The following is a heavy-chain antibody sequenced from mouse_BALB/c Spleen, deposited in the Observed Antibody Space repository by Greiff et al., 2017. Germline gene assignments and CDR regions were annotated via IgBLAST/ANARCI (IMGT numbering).Heavy chain of an antibody. J-gene: IGHJ2*01. CDR3: ASGNWVFDY. CDR2: ISYSGST. D-gene: IGHD4-1*01. CDR1: GDSITGSY. V-gene: IGHV3-8*02. Sequence: EVKVQESGPSLVKPSQTLSLTCSVTGDSITGSYWNWIRKFPGNKLEYMGYISYSGSTYYNPSLKSRISITRDTSKNQYYLQLNSVTTEDTATYYCASGNWVFDYWGQGTTLTVSS.